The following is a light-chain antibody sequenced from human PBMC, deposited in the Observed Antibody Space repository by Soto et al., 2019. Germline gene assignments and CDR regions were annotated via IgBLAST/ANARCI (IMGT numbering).Light chain of an antibody. CDR3: CSYAGGCYV. CDR2: DVS. V-gene: IGLV2-11*01. Sequence: QSALTQPRSVSGSPGQSVTISCTGTSSDVGGYNYVSWYQRHPGKAPKLMIFDVSKRPSGVPDRFSGSKSGSTASLTISGLPADEAPAYSCCSYAGGCYVLRTGTKVT. J-gene: IGLJ1*01. CDR1: SSDVGGYNY.